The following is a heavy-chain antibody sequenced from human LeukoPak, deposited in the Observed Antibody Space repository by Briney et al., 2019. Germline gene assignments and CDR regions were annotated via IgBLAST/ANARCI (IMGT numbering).Heavy chain of an antibody. CDR1: GFTFRSYA. CDR3: ARAIGGDSSGYFGGDY. V-gene: IGHV3-64*01. D-gene: IGHD3-22*01. J-gene: IGHJ4*02. Sequence: GGSLRLSCAASGFTFRSYAMHWVRQAPGKGLEYVSAISSNGGSTYYANSVKGRFTISRDNSKNTLYLQMGSLRAEDMAVYYCARAIGGDSSGYFGGDYWGQGTLVTVSS. CDR2: ISSNGGST.